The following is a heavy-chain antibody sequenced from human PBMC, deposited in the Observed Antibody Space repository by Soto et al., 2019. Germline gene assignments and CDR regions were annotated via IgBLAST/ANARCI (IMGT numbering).Heavy chain of an antibody. D-gene: IGHD4-17*01. V-gene: IGHV3-30-3*01. CDR1: GFTFSSYA. Sequence: QVQLVESGGGVVQPGRSLRLSCAASGFTFSSYAMHWVRQAPGKGLEWVAVISYDGSNKYYADSEKGRFTISRDNSKNTLYLQMNSLRAEDTAVYYCASGSTPRYYFDYWGQGTLVTVSS. CDR2: ISYDGSNK. CDR3: ASGSTPRYYFDY. J-gene: IGHJ4*02.